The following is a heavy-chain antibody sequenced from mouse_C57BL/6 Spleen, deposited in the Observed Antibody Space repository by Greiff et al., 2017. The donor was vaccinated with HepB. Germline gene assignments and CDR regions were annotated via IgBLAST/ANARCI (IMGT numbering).Heavy chain of an antibody. V-gene: IGHV1-63*01. J-gene: IGHJ2*01. CDR2: IYPGGGYT. D-gene: IGHD1-1*01. CDR3: ARSYYGSGGYFDS. CDR1: GYTFTNYW. Sequence: QVQLKQSGAELVRPGTSVKMSCKASGYTFTNYWIGWAKQRPGHGLEWIGDIYPGGGYTNYNEKFKGKATLTADKSSSTAYMQFSSLTSEDSAIYYCARSYYGSGGYFDSWGQGTTLTVSS.